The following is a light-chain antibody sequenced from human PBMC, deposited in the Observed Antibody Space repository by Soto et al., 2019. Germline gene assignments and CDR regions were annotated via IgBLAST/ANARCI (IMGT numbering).Light chain of an antibody. Sequence: QSVLTQPPSVSGAPGQRVTISCTGNSSNIGAGYDVHWYQQLPGKAPKLLIFGNSHRPSGVPDRFSGSKSGTSASLAIAGLQADDEADYYCQSYDPTLRTSLFGGGTQLTVL. V-gene: IGLV1-40*01. CDR3: QSYDPTLRTSL. J-gene: IGLJ2*01. CDR2: GNS. CDR1: SSNIGAGYD.